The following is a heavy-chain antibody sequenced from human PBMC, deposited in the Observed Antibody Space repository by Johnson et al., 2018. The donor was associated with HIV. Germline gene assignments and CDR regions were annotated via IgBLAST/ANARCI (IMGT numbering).Heavy chain of an antibody. CDR1: GFTLSNYG. J-gene: IGHJ3*01. V-gene: IGHV3-23*04. CDR3: AKGRGYDYDALDF. CDR2: ISGSGGST. Sequence: VQLVESGGGVVQPGGSLRLPCVASGFTLSNYGMHWVRQAPGKGLEWVSAISGSGGSTYYADSVKGRFTISRDNSKDTLYLQMSSLRAEDTAVYYCAKGRGYDYDALDFWGQGTMVTVSS. D-gene: IGHD5-12*01.